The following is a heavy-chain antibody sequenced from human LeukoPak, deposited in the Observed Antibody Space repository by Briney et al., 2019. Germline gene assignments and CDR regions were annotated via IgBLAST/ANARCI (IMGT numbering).Heavy chain of an antibody. J-gene: IGHJ5*02. D-gene: IGHD6-13*01. CDR3: ARDQLGIAAAGTSLNWFDP. Sequence: ASVKVSCKASGYTFTGYYMHWVRQAPGQGLEWMGWINPNSGGTNYAQKFQGRVTMTRDTSISTAYMELSRLRSGDTAVYYCARDQLGIAAAGTSLNWFDPWGQGTLVTVSS. CDR1: GYTFTGYY. V-gene: IGHV1-2*02. CDR2: INPNSGGT.